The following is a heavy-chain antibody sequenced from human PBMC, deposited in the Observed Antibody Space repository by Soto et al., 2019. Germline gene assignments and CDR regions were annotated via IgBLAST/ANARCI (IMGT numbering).Heavy chain of an antibody. CDR3: ATDTYCPATCYRGHGN. D-gene: IGHD2-8*02. J-gene: IGHJ4*02. Sequence: EVQLVESGGDLVQPGGSLRLSCAASGFTFSSYWMAWVRQSPGKGLEWVASMNQHGSDIQYVDSVKGRFTISRDNARNLLYLQKNNLRAEDTAIYYCATDTYCPATCYRGHGNGGRGTLVTVSS. CDR1: GFTFSSYW. CDR2: MNQHGSDI. V-gene: IGHV3-7*01.